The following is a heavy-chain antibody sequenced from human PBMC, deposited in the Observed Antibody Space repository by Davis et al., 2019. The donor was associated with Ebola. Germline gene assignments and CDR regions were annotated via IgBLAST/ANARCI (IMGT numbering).Heavy chain of an antibody. V-gene: IGHV3-64*01. Sequence: GGSLRLSCAASGFTFSSYAMHWVRQAPGKGLEYVSAISNNGGSTYYANSVKGRFTISRDNSKNTLYLQMGSLRAEDMAVYYCAREVIIPYYGMDVWGQGTTVTVSS. CDR2: ISNNGGST. J-gene: IGHJ6*02. CDR1: GFTFSSYA. D-gene: IGHD3-3*01. CDR3: AREVIIPYYGMDV.